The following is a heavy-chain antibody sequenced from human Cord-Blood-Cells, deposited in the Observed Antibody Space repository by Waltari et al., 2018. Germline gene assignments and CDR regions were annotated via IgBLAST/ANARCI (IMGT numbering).Heavy chain of an antibody. J-gene: IGHJ4*02. Sequence: QVQLQQWGAGLLKPSETLSLTCAVYGGSFSGYYWSWIRQPPGKGLEWIGEINHSGSTNYNPARKSRVTISVDTSKNQFSLKRSSVTAADTAVYYCASHPSWGERYFDYWGQGTLVTVSS. CDR1: GGSFSGYY. CDR2: INHSGST. V-gene: IGHV4-34*01. D-gene: IGHD6-13*01. CDR3: ASHPSWGERYFDY.